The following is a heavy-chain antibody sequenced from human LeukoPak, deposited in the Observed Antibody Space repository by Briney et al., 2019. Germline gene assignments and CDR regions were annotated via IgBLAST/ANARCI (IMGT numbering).Heavy chain of an antibody. CDR2: ISGSGGST. V-gene: IGHV3-23*01. D-gene: IGHD2-2*01. J-gene: IGHJ4*02. CDR1: GFTFSSYA. CDR3: ANTIIPLLDGDIVVVPGAVVY. Sequence: GGSLRLSCAASGFTFSSYAMSWVRQAPGKGLEWVSAISGSGGSTYYADSVKGRFTISRDNSKNTLYLQMNSLRAEDTAVYYCANTIIPLLDGDIVVVPGAVVYWGQGTLVTVSS.